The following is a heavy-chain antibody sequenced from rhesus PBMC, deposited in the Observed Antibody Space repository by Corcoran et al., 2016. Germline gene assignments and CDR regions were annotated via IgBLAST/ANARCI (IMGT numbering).Heavy chain of an antibody. CDR2: ICGNRAST. Sequence: QVQLQQWGAGLVTPSETLSLTCAVYGGSISGYFYWNWIRQPSGTGLEWIGYICGNRASTKYNPSLKNRFTISKDPSKNQFSLKLNAVTAADAAVYYGARGGEGGLINPYYGLDSWGQGVVVIVSS. CDR3: ARGGEGGLINPYYGLDS. CDR1: GGSISGYFY. D-gene: IGHD3-22*01. V-gene: IGHV4-73*01. J-gene: IGHJ6*01.